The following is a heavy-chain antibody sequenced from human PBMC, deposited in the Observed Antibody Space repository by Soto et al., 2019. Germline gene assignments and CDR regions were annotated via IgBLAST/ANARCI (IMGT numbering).Heavy chain of an antibody. Sequence: EVQLVESGGGLVEPGKSLRLSCVVSGFTYEAFAMHWVRQAPGKGLEWVSGISWNSASTGYADSVTGRFTISRDNAKNSLYLQMRNLTGDDTAMYYCVKDFRRYTNGLDVWGPGTSVTVSS. V-gene: IGHV3-9*01. D-gene: IGHD5-18*01. CDR1: GFTYEAFA. CDR2: ISWNSAST. CDR3: VKDFRRYTNGLDV. J-gene: IGHJ6*02.